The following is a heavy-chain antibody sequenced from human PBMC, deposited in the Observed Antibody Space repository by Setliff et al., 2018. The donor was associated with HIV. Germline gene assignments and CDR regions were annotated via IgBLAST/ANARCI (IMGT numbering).Heavy chain of an antibody. D-gene: IGHD3-22*01. CDR2: IIPILDMP. J-gene: IGHJ3*01. CDR3: AIPGPDHYESGGVFGV. Sequence: AASVKVSCKASGDTFSNYAIGWVRQAPGHGLEWIGGIIPILDMPNYAQNFEGRVTIIADTSTSTAYMQLSDLRFDDTAIYYCAIPGPDHYESGGVFGVWGQGTLVTVSS. CDR1: GDTFSNYA. V-gene: IGHV1-69*10.